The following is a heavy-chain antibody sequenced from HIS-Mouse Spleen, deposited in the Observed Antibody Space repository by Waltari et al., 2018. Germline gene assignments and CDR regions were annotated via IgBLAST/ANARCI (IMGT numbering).Heavy chain of an antibody. D-gene: IGHD6-19*01. CDR3: AKASSGWLDY. Sequence: QVQLVESGGGVVQPGRSLRLSCAASGSTLRSHGMHWVRQAPGKGLEWVAVISYDGSNKYYADSVKGRFTISRDNSKNTLYLQMNSLRAEDTAVYYCAKASSGWLDYWGQGTLVTVSS. CDR1: GSTLRSHG. J-gene: IGHJ4*02. V-gene: IGHV3-30*18. CDR2: ISYDGSNK.